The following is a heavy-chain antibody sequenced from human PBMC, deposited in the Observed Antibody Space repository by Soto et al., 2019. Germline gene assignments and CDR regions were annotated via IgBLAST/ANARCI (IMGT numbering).Heavy chain of an antibody. Sequence: GGSLRLSCAASGFTFSSYAMSWVRQAPGKGLEWVSAISGSGGSTYYADSVKGRFTISRDNSKNTLYLQMNSLRAEDTAVYYCAIDQVPAAMIYGMDVWGQGTTVTVSS. D-gene: IGHD2-2*01. V-gene: IGHV3-23*01. CDR1: GFTFSSYA. J-gene: IGHJ6*02. CDR2: ISGSGGST. CDR3: AIDQVPAAMIYGMDV.